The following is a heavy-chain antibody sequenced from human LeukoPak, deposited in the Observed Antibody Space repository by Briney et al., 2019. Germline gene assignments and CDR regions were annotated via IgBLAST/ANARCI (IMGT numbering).Heavy chain of an antibody. D-gene: IGHD2-21*01. CDR2: IYYSGST. CDR3: ARMRGGALYFDL. Sequence: PSETLSLTCTVSGGSISSYYWSWIRQPPGKGLEWIGYIYYSGSTNYNPSLKSRVTISVDTSKNQFSLKLSSVTAEDTAVYYCARMRGGALYFDLWGRGTLVTVSS. CDR1: GGSISSYY. J-gene: IGHJ2*01. V-gene: IGHV4-59*08.